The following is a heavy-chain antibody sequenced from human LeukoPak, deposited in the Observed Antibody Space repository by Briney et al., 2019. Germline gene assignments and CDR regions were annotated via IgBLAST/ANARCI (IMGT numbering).Heavy chain of an antibody. CDR3: AKDKAMVVPAAIGGDY. J-gene: IGHJ4*02. D-gene: IGHD2-2*02. Sequence: GGSLRLSCAASGFTFSSYSMHWVRQAPGKGLEWVSYISSSSSTIYYADSVKGRFTISRDNAKNTLYLQMNSLRAEDTAVYYCAKDKAMVVPAAIGGDYWGQGTLVTVSS. V-gene: IGHV3-48*01. CDR2: ISSSSSTI. CDR1: GFTFSSYS.